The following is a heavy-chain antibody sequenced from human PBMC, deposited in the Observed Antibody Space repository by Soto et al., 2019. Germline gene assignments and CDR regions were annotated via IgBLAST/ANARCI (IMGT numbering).Heavy chain of an antibody. V-gene: IGHV1-69*13. D-gene: IGHD3-16*01. J-gene: IGHJ4*02. Sequence: SVKVSCKTSGGTFSTFGISWVRQAPGQGLEWMGGIIPFFGAAEYSQKFEDRITITADESTNTAYMDLRSLTSEDTAIYYCARTAPMDAGDKYYYDFWGQGALVTVSS. CDR1: GGTFSTFG. CDR3: ARTAPMDAGDKYYYDF. CDR2: IIPFFGAA.